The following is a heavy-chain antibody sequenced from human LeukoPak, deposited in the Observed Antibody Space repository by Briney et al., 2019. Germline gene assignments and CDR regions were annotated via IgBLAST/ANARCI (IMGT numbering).Heavy chain of an antibody. D-gene: IGHD3-3*01. CDR3: ASQHDFWSGFTLWFYFDY. Sequence: SVKVSCKASGGTFSSYAISWVRQAPGQGLEWMGRIIPILGIANYAQKFRGRVTITADESTSTAYMELSSLRSEDTAVYYCASQHDFWSGFTLWFYFDYWGQGTLVTVSS. CDR2: IIPILGIA. CDR1: GGTFSSYA. V-gene: IGHV1-69*04. J-gene: IGHJ4*02.